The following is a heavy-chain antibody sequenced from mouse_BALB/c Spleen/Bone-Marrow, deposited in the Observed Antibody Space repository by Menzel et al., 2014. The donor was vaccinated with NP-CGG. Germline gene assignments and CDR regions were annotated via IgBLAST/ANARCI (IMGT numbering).Heavy chain of an antibody. CDR1: DYSFTDYY. V-gene: IGHV1S34*01. J-gene: IGHJ4*01. Sequence: LVKTGASVKISCKASDYSFTDYYMHWVKQTHGKSLEWIGYISCYNGATSYNQKFKGKATFTVDTSSSTAYMQFSSLTAEDSAVYYCARSEGIYYYGSSYDLDYWGQGPSVTVSS. CDR3: ARSEGIYYYGSSYDLDY. D-gene: IGHD1-1*01. CDR2: ISCYNGAT.